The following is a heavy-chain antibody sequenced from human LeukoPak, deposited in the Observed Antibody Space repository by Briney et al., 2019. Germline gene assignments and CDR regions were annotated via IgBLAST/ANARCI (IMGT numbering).Heavy chain of an antibody. V-gene: IGHV3-30*18. CDR1: GCTFSSYG. Sequence: GGSLSLSYAASGCTFSSYGMHWVRQAPGKGLEWVAVIPYDGSNKYYADSVKGRFTISRDNSKNTLYLQMNSLRAEDTAVYYCAKSKPAYYYYGMDVWGQGTTVTVSS. D-gene: IGHD2-2*01. CDR3: AKSKPAYYYYGMDV. J-gene: IGHJ6*02. CDR2: IPYDGSNK.